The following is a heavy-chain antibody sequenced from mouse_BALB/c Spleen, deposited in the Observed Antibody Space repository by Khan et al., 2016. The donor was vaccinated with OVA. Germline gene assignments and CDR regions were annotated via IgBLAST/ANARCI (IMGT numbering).Heavy chain of an antibody. Sequence: EVELVESGGDLVKPGGSLKLSCAASGFTFSSYSMSWVRQTPDKRLVWVATISSGGDYTYYPASVKGRFTISRDTAKNTLYLQMSSLKSEDTAMCYYASHLTGSFAYWGQGTLVTVSA. D-gene: IGHD4-1*01. J-gene: IGHJ3*01. V-gene: IGHV5-6*01. CDR2: ISSGGDYT. CDR1: GFTFSSYS. CDR3: ASHLTGSFAY.